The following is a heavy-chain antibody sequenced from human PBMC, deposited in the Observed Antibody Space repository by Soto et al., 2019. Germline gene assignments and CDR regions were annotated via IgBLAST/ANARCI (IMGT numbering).Heavy chain of an antibody. J-gene: IGHJ5*02. D-gene: IGHD6-19*01. Sequence: PSETLSLTCTVSGGSISSGSYFWGWIRQPPGKGLECIGSIYYSGSTSYNPSLRSRVTMSVDTSKNQFSLKLSSVSAADTAVYYCARHRVYSCGKRWFDPWGQGTLVTVSS. CDR1: GGSISSGSYF. CDR3: ARHRVYSCGKRWFDP. CDR2: IYYSGST. V-gene: IGHV4-39*01.